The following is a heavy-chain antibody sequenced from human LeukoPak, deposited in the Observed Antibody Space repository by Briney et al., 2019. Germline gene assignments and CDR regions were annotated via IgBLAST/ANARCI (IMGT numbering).Heavy chain of an antibody. CDR2: ISSSSSYI. Sequence: KSGGSLRLSCAASGFTFSSYSMNWVRQAPGKGLEWVSSISSSSSYIYYADSVKGRFTISRDNAKNSLHLQMNSLRPEDTALYYCVKDRGLRNQWLQVTYDSWGQGTLVTVSS. J-gene: IGHJ4*02. D-gene: IGHD5-24*01. CDR1: GFTFSSYS. CDR3: VKDRGLRNQWLQVTYDS. V-gene: IGHV3-21*04.